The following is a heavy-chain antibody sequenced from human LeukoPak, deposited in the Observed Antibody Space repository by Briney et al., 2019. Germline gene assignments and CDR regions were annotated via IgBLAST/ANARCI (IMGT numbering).Heavy chain of an antibody. V-gene: IGHV4-38-2*02. CDR1: GYSISSDYY. CDR3: ARVGIDSGSFADFDY. D-gene: IGHD1-26*01. Sequence: KPSETLSLTCTVSGYSISSDYYWGWIRQPPGKGLEWIGSIYHSGSTYYNPSLKSRVTISVDTSKDQFSLKLSSVTAADTAVYFCARVGIDSGSFADFDYWGQGTLVTVSS. J-gene: IGHJ4*02. CDR2: IYHSGST.